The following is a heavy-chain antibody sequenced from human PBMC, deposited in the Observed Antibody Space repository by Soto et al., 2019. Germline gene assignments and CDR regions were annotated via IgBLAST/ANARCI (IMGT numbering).Heavy chain of an antibody. Sequence: QVQLVESGGGVVQPGRSLRLSCAASGFTFSSYGMHWVRQAPGKGLEWVAVIWYDGSNKYYADSVKGRFTISRDNCKNTLYLQRNSLRAEDTAVYYGARGYPGIAAADLDYWGQGTLVTVSS. CDR1: GFTFSSYG. J-gene: IGHJ4*02. D-gene: IGHD6-13*01. CDR3: ARGYPGIAAADLDY. V-gene: IGHV3-33*01. CDR2: IWYDGSNK.